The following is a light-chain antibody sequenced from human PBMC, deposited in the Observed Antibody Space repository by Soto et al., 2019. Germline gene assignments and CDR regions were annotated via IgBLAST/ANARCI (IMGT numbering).Light chain of an antibody. CDR3: QQYGGSTRT. J-gene: IGKJ1*01. V-gene: IGKV3-20*01. Sequence: IVWTQYPGTLSLSPGERSTLSCRASQSVTSQLAWYKQTPGQAPRLIIHGASSRATGVTDRSTASGSGKDFTLSISRLAHEDLEVDYCQQYGGSTRTFGQGTKVDNK. CDR2: GAS. CDR1: QSVTSQ.